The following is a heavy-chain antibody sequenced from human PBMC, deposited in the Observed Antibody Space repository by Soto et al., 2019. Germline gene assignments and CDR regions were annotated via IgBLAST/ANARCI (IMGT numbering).Heavy chain of an antibody. J-gene: IGHJ4*02. CDR2: ISDTSTTM. CDR3: ARAGASSAWTLDY. CDR1: GFIFSSYS. D-gene: IGHD6-19*01. Sequence: EVQLMESGGGLVQPGGSLRLSCAASGFIFSSYSMNWVRQAPGKGLEWVSSISDTSTTMYYADSVRGRFTISRDSAKNSLYLQMNSLRHEDTAVYYCARAGASSAWTLDYWGRGTLVTVSS. V-gene: IGHV3-48*02.